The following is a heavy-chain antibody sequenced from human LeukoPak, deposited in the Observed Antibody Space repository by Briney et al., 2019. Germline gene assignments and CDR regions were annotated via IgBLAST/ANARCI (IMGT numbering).Heavy chain of an antibody. J-gene: IGHJ5*02. V-gene: IGHV4-4*07. D-gene: IGHD4-17*01. CDR2: ISTRGNA. CDR3: ARVVSQYGDYAWIVNWFDP. Sequence: SETLSLTCSVSGGSISSFYWSWVRQPAGKGLEWIGRISTRGNADYNPSLKSRVTISVDTSKNQFSLKLSSVIAADTAVYYCARVVSQYGDYAWIVNWFDPWGQGTLVTVSS. CDR1: GGSISSFY.